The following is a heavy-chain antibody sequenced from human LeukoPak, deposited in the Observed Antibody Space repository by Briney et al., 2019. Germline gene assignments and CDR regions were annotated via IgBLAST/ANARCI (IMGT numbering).Heavy chain of an antibody. CDR1: GGSISSSSYY. CDR3: AGLWFGELLYNWFDP. CDR2: IYCSGST. Sequence: PSETLSLTCTVSGGSISSSSYYWGWIRQPPGKGLEWIGSIYCSGSTYYNPSLKSRVTISVDTSKNQFSLKLSSVTAADTAVYYCAGLWFGELLYNWFDPWGQGTLVTVSA. V-gene: IGHV4-39*07. J-gene: IGHJ5*02. D-gene: IGHD3-10*01.